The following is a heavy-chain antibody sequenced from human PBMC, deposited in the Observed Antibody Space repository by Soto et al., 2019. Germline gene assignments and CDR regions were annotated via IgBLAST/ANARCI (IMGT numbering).Heavy chain of an antibody. CDR2: IYWDDDR. CDR1: GFSLSTNGVG. Sequence: QITLKESGPTLVKPTQTLTLTCTFSGFSLSTNGVGVGWIRQSPGKPLEWLALIYWDDDRRYSPSLKSRLTITKDTSKNQVVLTMTNMDPVDTATYYCAHRRHASGSYHNWFDPWGPGTLVTVSS. J-gene: IGHJ5*02. D-gene: IGHD3-10*01. CDR3: AHRRHASGSYHNWFDP. V-gene: IGHV2-5*02.